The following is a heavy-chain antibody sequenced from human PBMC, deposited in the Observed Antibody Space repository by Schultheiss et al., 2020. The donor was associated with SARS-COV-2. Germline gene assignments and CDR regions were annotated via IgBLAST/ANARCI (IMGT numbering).Heavy chain of an antibody. CDR3: AREGDLTGTTHDAFDI. J-gene: IGHJ3*02. V-gene: IGHV3-30*03. CDR1: GFTFSSYG. D-gene: IGHD1-7*01. Sequence: GESLKISCAASGFTFSSYGMHWVRQAPGKGLEWVAVISYDASKKYYADSVKGRFTISRDNSKNTLDLQMNSLRAEDTAVYYCAREGDLTGTTHDAFDIWGQGTMVTVSS. CDR2: ISYDASKK.